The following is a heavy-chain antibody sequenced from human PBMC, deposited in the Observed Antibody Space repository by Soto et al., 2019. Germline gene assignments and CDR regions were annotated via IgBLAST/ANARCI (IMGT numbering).Heavy chain of an antibody. J-gene: IGHJ6*02. Sequence: GGSLRLSCAASGFTFSSYAMHWVRQAPGKGLEWVAVISYDGSNKYYADSVKGRFTISRDNSKNTLYLQMNSLRAEDTAVYYCARDIYLAAAGRPETYYYYYGMDVWGQGTTVTVSS. D-gene: IGHD6-13*01. CDR2: ISYDGSNK. CDR3: ARDIYLAAAGRPETYYYYYGMDV. V-gene: IGHV3-30-3*01. CDR1: GFTFSSYA.